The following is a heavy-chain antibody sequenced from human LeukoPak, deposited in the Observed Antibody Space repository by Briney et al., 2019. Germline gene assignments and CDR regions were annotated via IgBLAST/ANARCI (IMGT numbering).Heavy chain of an antibody. CDR3: ARWLELMRNFDW. CDR1: GFTFSSYG. D-gene: IGHD5-24*01. Sequence: GGSLRLPRAASGFTFSSYGMHWVRQAPGKGLEWVAFIRYDGSNKYYADSVKGRFTISRDNSKNTLYLQMNSLRAEDTAVYYCARWLELMRNFDWWGQGTLVTVSS. J-gene: IGHJ4*02. CDR2: IRYDGSNK. V-gene: IGHV3-30*02.